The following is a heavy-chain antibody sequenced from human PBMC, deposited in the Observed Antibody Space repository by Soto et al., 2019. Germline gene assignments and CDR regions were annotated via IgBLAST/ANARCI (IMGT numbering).Heavy chain of an antibody. D-gene: IGHD2-21*02. CDR3: ARRIVVVTALDY. CDR1: GYTFTSYA. J-gene: IGHJ4*02. Sequence: QVQLVQSGAEEKKPGASVKVSCKASGYTFTSYAMHWVRQAPGQRLEWMGWINAGNGNTKYSQKFQGRVTITRDTPASTAYMELSSLRSEDTAVYYCARRIVVVTALDYWGQGTLVTVSS. V-gene: IGHV1-3*05. CDR2: INAGNGNT.